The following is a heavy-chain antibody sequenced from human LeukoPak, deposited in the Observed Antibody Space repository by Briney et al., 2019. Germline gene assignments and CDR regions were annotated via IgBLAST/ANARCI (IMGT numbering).Heavy chain of an antibody. CDR3: ASRKKRDYPFDY. CDR2: IYHSGST. V-gene: IGHV4-4*02. D-gene: IGHD4-17*01. Sequence: GVLRLSCAASGFTLSSHWMGWVRQAPGKGLEWIGEIYHSGSTNYNPSLKSRVTISVDKSKNQFSLKLSSVTAADTAVYYCASRKKRDYPFDYWGQGTLVTVSS. CDR1: GFTLSSHW. J-gene: IGHJ4*02.